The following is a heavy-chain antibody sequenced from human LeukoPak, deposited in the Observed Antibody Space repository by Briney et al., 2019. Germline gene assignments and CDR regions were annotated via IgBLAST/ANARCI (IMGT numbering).Heavy chain of an antibody. CDR3: ARVQKLLRYYYYYGMDV. D-gene: IGHD1-26*01. CDR2: IIPILGIA. J-gene: IGHJ6*02. V-gene: IGHV1-69*04. Sequence: ASVKVSCKASGGTFSSYAISWVRQAPGQGLEWMGRIIPILGIANYAQKFQGRVTITADKSTSTAYMELSSLRSEDTAVYYCARVQKLLRYYYYYGMDVWGQGTTVTVSS. CDR1: GGTFSSYA.